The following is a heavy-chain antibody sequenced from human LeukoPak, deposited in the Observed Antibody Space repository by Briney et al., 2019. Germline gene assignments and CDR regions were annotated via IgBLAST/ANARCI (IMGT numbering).Heavy chain of an antibody. D-gene: IGHD1-26*01. CDR1: GGSISSYY. V-gene: IGHV4-59*08. Sequence: PSETLSLTCTVSGGSISSYYWSWIRQPPGKGLEWIGYIYYSGSTNYNPSLKSRVTISVDTSKNQFSLKLSSVTAADTAVYYCARRSGCYGNLLLEYYFDYWGQGTLVTVSS. J-gene: IGHJ4*02. CDR2: IYYSGST. CDR3: ARRSGCYGNLLLEYYFDY.